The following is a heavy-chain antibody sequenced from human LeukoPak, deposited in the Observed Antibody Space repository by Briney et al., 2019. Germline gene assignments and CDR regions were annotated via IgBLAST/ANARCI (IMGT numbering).Heavy chain of an antibody. CDR2: IYYSGST. J-gene: IGHJ6*02. CDR3: ASVRKGNYDFWSGYPAYYGMDV. Sequence: SETLSLTCTVSGGSISSSSYYWGWIRQPPGKGLEWIGSIYYSGSTYYNPSLKSRVTISVDTSKNQFSLKLSPVTAADTAVYYCASVRKGNYDFWSGYPAYYGMDVWGQGTTVTVSS. D-gene: IGHD3-3*01. V-gene: IGHV4-39*01. CDR1: GGSISSSSYY.